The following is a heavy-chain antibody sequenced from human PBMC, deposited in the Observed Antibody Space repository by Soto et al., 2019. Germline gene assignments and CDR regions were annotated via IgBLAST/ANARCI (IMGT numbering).Heavy chain of an antibody. J-gene: IGHJ6*02. CDR3: ARDKXYDFWSGYIYYYYGMDV. CDR2: ISSSSSTI. CDR1: GFTFSGYS. V-gene: IGHV3-48*02. D-gene: IGHD3-3*01. Sequence: GGSLRLSCAASGFTFSGYSMNWVRQAPGKGLEWVSYISSSSSTIYYADSVKGRFTISRDNAKNSLYLQMNSLRDEDTAVYYCARDKXYDFWSGYIYYYYGMDVWGQGTTVTVSS.